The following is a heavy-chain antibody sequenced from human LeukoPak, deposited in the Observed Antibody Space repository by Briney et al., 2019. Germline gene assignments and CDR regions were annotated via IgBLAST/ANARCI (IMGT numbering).Heavy chain of an antibody. CDR2: IYYSGST. Sequence: NPSETLSLTCTVSDGSISDSSCYWGWIRQPPGKGLEWIGSIYYSGSTYYNPSLKSRLTISVDTSKNQFSLKLTSVTAADTAVYYCARHPVFRSWNLDGAFDMWGQGTMVTVSS. CDR1: DGSISDSSCY. D-gene: IGHD3-10*01. CDR3: ARHPVFRSWNLDGAFDM. J-gene: IGHJ3*02. V-gene: IGHV4-39*01.